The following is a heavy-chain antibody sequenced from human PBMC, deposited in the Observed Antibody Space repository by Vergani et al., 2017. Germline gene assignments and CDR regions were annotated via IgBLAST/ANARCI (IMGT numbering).Heavy chain of an antibody. J-gene: IGHJ3*02. Sequence: QVQLVESGGGLVKPGGSLRLSCAASGFSFSDHYMTWIRQAPGKALEWVSYISNSGNTIEYADSVKGRFSISRDNAKSSLFLQMDSLRAEDTAVYYCARDHRDYNNYPGTFDIWGQGSMVTVSS. V-gene: IGHV3-11*01. CDR2: ISNSGNTI. CDR3: ARDHRDYNNYPGTFDI. D-gene: IGHD5-24*01. CDR1: GFSFSDHY.